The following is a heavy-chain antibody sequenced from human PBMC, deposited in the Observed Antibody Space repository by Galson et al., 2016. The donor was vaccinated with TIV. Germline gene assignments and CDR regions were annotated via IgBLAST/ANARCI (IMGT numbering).Heavy chain of an antibody. D-gene: IGHD3-10*01. J-gene: IGHJ6*02. CDR2: ISGSGATP. V-gene: IGHV3-23*01. CDR3: AKVPSSGFSYYYGWDV. CDR1: GFTFSSHA. Sequence: SLRLSCAASGFTFSSHAMTWVRQAPGKGLEWVSAISGSGATPHYADSVKGRLTISRDNSKNTLYVQMNSLRAEDTAVYYCAKVPSSGFSYYYGWDVWGQGTTVTVS.